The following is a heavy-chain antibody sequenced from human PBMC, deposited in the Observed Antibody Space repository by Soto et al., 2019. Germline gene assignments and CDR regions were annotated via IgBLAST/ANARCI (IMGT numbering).Heavy chain of an antibody. CDR2: IRSKAYGGTT. V-gene: IGHV3-49*03. D-gene: IGHD5-12*01. Sequence: GGSLRLSCTASGFTFGDYAMSWFRQAPGKGLEWVGFIRSKAYGGTTEYAASVKGRFTISRDDSKSIAYLQMNSLKTEDTAVYYCTREFPERWLQAPFDYWGQGTLVTVSS. J-gene: IGHJ4*02. CDR3: TREFPERWLQAPFDY. CDR1: GFTFGDYA.